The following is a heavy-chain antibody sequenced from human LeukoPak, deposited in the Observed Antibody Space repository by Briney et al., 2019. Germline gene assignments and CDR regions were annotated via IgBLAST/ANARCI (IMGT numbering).Heavy chain of an antibody. Sequence: SETLSLTCTVSGGSISSYYWSWIRQPPGKGLEWIGYIYYSGSTTYNPSLKSRVTISVDTSKNQFSLKLSSVTAADTAVYYCVLSSSYTPPVFDYWGQGTLVTVSS. J-gene: IGHJ4*02. CDR2: IYYSGST. V-gene: IGHV4-59*08. CDR3: VLSSSYTPPVFDY. D-gene: IGHD3-16*02. CDR1: GGSISSYY.